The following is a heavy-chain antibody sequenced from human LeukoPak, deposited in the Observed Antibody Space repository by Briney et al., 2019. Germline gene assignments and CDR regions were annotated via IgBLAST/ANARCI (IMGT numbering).Heavy chain of an antibody. V-gene: IGHV3-7*01. CDR2: INQDVTEK. J-gene: IGHJ4*02. CDR3: ARESYRHFDY. CDR1: GFTFTNYC. D-gene: IGHD1-26*01. Sequence: PGRSLRPSWAASGFTFTNYCIHWVRQAPGKWLEWVANINQDVTEKYYVDTVKGRFTISRDNAKTSLYLQMSSLRADDTAVYYCARESYRHFDYWGQGTLVSIS.